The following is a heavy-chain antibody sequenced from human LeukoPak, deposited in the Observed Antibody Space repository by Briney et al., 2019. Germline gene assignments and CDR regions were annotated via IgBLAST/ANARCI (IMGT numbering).Heavy chain of an antibody. J-gene: IGHJ4*02. CDR3: VRAYYYDSSVDY. Sequence: GGSLRLSCAASGFTFSSYAMSWVRQAPGKGLEWVSAISGSGGSTYYADSVKGRFTISRDNSKNTLYLQMNSLRAEDTAVYYCVRAYYYDSSVDYWGQGTLVTVSS. CDR2: ISGSGGST. D-gene: IGHD3-22*01. V-gene: IGHV3-23*01. CDR1: GFTFSSYA.